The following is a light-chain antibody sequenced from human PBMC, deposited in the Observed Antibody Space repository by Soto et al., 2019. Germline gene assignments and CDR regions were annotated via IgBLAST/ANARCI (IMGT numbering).Light chain of an antibody. Sequence: IVLTQSPGTLSLSPWERATLSCRASQSVSSNLAWYQQKPGQAPRLLIYDASTRATVIPARFSGSGSGTEFTLTISSLQSEDFAVYYCQQYNDWPPITFGQGTRLEI. CDR1: QSVSSN. V-gene: IGKV3-15*01. J-gene: IGKJ5*01. CDR2: DAS. CDR3: QQYNDWPPIT.